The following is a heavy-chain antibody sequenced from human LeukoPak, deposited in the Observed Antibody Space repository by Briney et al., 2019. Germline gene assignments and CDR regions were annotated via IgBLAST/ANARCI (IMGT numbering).Heavy chain of an antibody. V-gene: IGHV5-51*01. CDR1: GYMFTNRW. Sequence: GESLKISCQGFGYMFTNRWIGWVRQTPGKGLEWMGIIQPGDSETRYNPSFQGQVTISADKSINTAYLQWRSMKASDSAMYYCARRGDIRIVGASDYWGQGTLVTVSS. J-gene: IGHJ4*02. CDR3: ARRGDIRIVGASDY. D-gene: IGHD1-26*01. CDR2: IQPGDSET.